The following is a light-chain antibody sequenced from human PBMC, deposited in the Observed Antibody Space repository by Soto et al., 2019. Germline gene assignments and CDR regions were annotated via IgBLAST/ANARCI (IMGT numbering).Light chain of an antibody. CDR3: SSYTYTSSLEGVV. Sequence: QSALTQPASVSGSPGQSITISCTGTSSDVGAYDYVSWYQRHPGKAPKLMIYDVSNRPSGVSSPFSGSKSGTTASLTISGLRVEDEADYYCSSYTYTSSLEGVVFGGGTKLTVL. CDR1: SSDVGAYDY. J-gene: IGLJ2*01. V-gene: IGLV2-14*03. CDR2: DVS.